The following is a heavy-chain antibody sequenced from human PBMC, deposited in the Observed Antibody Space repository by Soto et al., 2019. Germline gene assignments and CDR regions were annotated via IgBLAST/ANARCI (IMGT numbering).Heavy chain of an antibody. CDR1: EFTFSSYD. Sequence: PGGSLRLSCAASEFTFSSYDMHWGRQATGKGLEWVSAIGTAGDTYYPGSVKGRFTISRENAKNSLYLQMNSLRAGDTAVYYCARAPMVRGVIAYYYGMDDWGQGTTVTVSS. J-gene: IGHJ6*02. CDR3: ARAPMVRGVIAYYYGMDD. V-gene: IGHV3-13*01. CDR2: IGTAGDT. D-gene: IGHD3-10*01.